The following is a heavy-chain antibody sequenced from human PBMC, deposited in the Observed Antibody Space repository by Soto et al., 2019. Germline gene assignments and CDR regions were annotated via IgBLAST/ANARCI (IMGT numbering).Heavy chain of an antibody. CDR2: VYYTGVT. V-gene: IGHV4-61*01. CDR1: GGSLNTDSSY. J-gene: IGHJ2*01. Sequence: SETLSLTCTVSGGSLNTDSSYWTWVRQPPGGGLEYLGYVYYTGVTNYNPSLKSRVTISLDMSKSQFFLTLSSVTPADTATYYCARGLDSSWYFDLWGRGTLVTVSS. CDR3: ARGLDSSWYFDL. D-gene: IGHD6-13*01.